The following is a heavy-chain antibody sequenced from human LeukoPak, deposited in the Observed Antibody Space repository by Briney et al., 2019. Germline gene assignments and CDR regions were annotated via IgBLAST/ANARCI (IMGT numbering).Heavy chain of an antibody. V-gene: IGHV4-4*02. CDR3: ARGVDYYGV. J-gene: IGHJ4*02. CDR2: INHSGRT. Sequence: SGTLSLTCAVSGGSISSSNWWSWVRQPPGKGLEWIGEINHSGRTNYNPSLKSRVTISVDTSKKQFSLKLSSVTAADTAVYYCARGVDYYGVWGQGTLVTVSS. CDR1: GGSISSSNW. D-gene: IGHD3-10*01.